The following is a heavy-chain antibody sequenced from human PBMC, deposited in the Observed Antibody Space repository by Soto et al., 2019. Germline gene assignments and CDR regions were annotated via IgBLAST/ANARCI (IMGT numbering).Heavy chain of an antibody. CDR2: ISGSGGST. CDR1: GFTFSSYA. J-gene: IGHJ4*02. V-gene: IGHV3-23*01. Sequence: EVQLLESGGGLVQPGGSLRLSCAASGFTFSSYAMSWVRQAPGKGLEWVSAISGSGGSTYYADSVKGRFTIPRDNSKNTLYLQMNSLRAEDTAVYYCAKDMNRYSGSYYYFDYWGQGTLVTVSS. D-gene: IGHD1-26*01. CDR3: AKDMNRYSGSYYYFDY.